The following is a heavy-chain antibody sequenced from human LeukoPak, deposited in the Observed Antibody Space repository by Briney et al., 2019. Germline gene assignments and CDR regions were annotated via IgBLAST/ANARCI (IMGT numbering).Heavy chain of an antibody. Sequence: PGGSLRLSCAASGFTFSSYNMNWVRQAPGKGLEWVSSISSSSSYIYYADSVKGRFTISRDNAKNSLYLQMNSLRAEDTAVYYCARGTGTTSYFDYWGQGTLVTVSS. J-gene: IGHJ4*02. CDR2: ISSSSSYI. V-gene: IGHV3-21*01. D-gene: IGHD1-1*01. CDR3: ARGTGTTSYFDY. CDR1: GFTFSSYN.